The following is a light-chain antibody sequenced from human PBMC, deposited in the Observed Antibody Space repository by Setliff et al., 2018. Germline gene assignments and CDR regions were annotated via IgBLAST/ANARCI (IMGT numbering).Light chain of an antibody. CDR1: SRDVGNYNL. CDR2: DVT. Sequence: QSVLTQPASVSGSPGQSITISCTGTSRDVGNYNLVSWFQQHPGKAPKLIIYDVTERPSGVSNRFSGSKSGNTASLTISGLQTDDEADYYCCSYAARTGFLDVFGTGTKVTVL. V-gene: IGLV2-23*02. CDR3: CSYAARTGFLDV. J-gene: IGLJ1*01.